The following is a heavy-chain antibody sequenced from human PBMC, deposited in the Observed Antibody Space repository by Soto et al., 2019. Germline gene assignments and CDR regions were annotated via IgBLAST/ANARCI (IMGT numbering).Heavy chain of an antibody. Sequence: QVQLQQWGAGLLKPSETLSLTCAVYGGSFSGYYWSWIRQPPGKGLEWIGEINHSGSTNYNPSLKSRGTITVDTTNNQYSLKLRSATAAAAAAYYCCLRPNTGGYFDYWGQGTLVTVSS. J-gene: IGHJ4*02. D-gene: IGHD3-16*01. CDR1: GGSFSGYY. V-gene: IGHV4-34*01. CDR3: CLRPNTGGYFDY. CDR2: INHSGST.